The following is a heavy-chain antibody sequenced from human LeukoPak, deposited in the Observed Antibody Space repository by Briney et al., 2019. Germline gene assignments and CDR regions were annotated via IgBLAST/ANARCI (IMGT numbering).Heavy chain of an antibody. D-gene: IGHD4-17*01. CDR1: GYTFTGYY. Sequence: ASVKVSCKASGYTFTGYYIHWVRQAPGQGLEWMGWINPNSGGTNYAQNFQGRVTMTRDTSISTAYMELSRLKSDDTAVYYCARGLTVTPIDYWAREPWSPSPQ. CDR2: INPNSGGT. J-gene: IGHJ4*02. CDR3: ARGLTVTPIDY. V-gene: IGHV1-2*02.